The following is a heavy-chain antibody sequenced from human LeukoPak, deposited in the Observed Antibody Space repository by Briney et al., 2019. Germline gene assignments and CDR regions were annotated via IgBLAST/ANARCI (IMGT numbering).Heavy chain of an antibody. D-gene: IGHD3-10*01. CDR1: GGSITTTTYY. Sequence: SETLSLTCTVSGGSITTTTYYWGWIRQPPGKGLEWIGSVYYSGSTYYNSSLKSRVTISLDTSKNQFSLKLSSVTAADTAVYYCTFNLGSGSYAFDIWGQGTIVTVSS. J-gene: IGHJ3*02. CDR2: VYYSGST. CDR3: TFNLGSGSYAFDI. V-gene: IGHV4-39*07.